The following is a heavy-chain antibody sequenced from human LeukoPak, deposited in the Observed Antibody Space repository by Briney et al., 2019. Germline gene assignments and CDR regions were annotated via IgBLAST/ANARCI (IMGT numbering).Heavy chain of an antibody. CDR3: ARVAGSIDY. CDR2: MNPNSGYT. Sequence: ASVKVSCQGSGYTFTTYEINWVRQATGQGLEWMGWMNPNSGYTGYAQKFQGRVTITRDTSISTAYMELSSLRSEDTAVYYCARVAGSIDYWGQGTLVTVSS. J-gene: IGHJ4*02. D-gene: IGHD6-19*01. CDR1: GYTFTTYE. V-gene: IGHV1-8*03.